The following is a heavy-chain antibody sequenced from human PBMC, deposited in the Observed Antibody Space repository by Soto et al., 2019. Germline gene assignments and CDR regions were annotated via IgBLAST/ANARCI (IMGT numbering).Heavy chain of an antibody. CDR2: IWYDGSNK. V-gene: IGHV3-33*01. CDR3: ARAGDYYYGMDV. D-gene: IGHD3-16*01. J-gene: IGHJ6*02. Sequence: PVGSLRLSCAASGFTFSSYGMHWVRQAPGKGLEWVAVIWYDGSNKYYADSVKGRFTISRDNSKNTLYLQMNSLRAEDTAVYYCARAGDYYYGMDVWGQGTTVTVSS. CDR1: GFTFSSYG.